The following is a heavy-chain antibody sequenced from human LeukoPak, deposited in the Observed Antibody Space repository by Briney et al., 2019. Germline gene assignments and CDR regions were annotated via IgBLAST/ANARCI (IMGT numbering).Heavy chain of an antibody. J-gene: IGHJ5*02. CDR2: IYTSGSI. Sequence: SETLSLTCTVSGGSISSDSYYYWNWIRQPAGKGLEWIGRIYTSGSINYNPSLKSRVTISIDTSKNQFSLKLSSVTASDTAVYYCARVFDLWGQGTLVTVSS. CDR3: ARVFDL. V-gene: IGHV4-61*02. CDR1: GGSISSDSYYY.